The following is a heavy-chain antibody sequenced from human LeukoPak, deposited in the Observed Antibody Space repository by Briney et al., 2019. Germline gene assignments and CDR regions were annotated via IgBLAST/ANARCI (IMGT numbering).Heavy chain of an antibody. D-gene: IGHD4/OR15-4a*01. CDR3: GSVLVSGENYRTDY. CDR2: SRNKANSYST. J-gene: IGHJ4*02. Sequence: PGGSLRLSCAASGFSFSDQYMDWVRQAPGKGLEWVGRSRNKANSYSTEYAASVKGRFTISRDDSKNSLRLQMYGLKSEDTAVYYCGSVLVSGENYRTDYWGQGTLVSVSS. CDR1: GFSFSDQY. V-gene: IGHV3-72*01.